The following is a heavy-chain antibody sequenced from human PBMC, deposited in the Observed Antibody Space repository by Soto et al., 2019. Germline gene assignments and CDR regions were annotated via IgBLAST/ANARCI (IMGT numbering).Heavy chain of an antibody. CDR3: AREDFSRFDY. J-gene: IGHJ4*02. CDR2: IKEDGSAK. Sequence: EVQLVESGGGLVQPGGSLRVSCAASGFTFTSYWMSWVRQAPGKGLEWVANIKEDGSAKYYLDSVKGRFTISRDKAKNSLYLQMSSLRAEDTAVYYCAREDFSRFDYWGQGNLVTVS. CDR1: GFTFTSYW. V-gene: IGHV3-7*01.